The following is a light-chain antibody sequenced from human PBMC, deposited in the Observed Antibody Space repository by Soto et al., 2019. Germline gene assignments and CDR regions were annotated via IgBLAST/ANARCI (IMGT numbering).Light chain of an antibody. CDR1: QSINSN. CDR2: RAS. Sequence: EIVMTQSPATLSLSPGDRATLSCRASQSINSNLAWYQQKPGQAPRLLMFRASLRATGFPARFSGSGSGTEFNITISSLQSEDSAIYYCQQYNNWTRATFGGGTKVDIK. J-gene: IGKJ4*01. V-gene: IGKV3-15*01. CDR3: QQYNNWTRAT.